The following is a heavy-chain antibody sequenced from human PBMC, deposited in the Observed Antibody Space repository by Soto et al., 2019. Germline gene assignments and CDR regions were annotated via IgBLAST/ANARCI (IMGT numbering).Heavy chain of an antibody. CDR2: ISAYNGNT. V-gene: IGHV1-18*01. CDR3: ARGGYYDSSGYYDPILDY. J-gene: IGHJ4*02. D-gene: IGHD3-22*01. Sequence: ASVKVSCKASGYTFTSYGISWVRQAPGQGLEWMGWISAYNGNTNYAQKLQGRVTMTTDTSTSTAYMELRSLRSDDTAVYYCARGGYYDSSGYYDPILDYWGQGTLVTVSS. CDR1: GYTFTSYG.